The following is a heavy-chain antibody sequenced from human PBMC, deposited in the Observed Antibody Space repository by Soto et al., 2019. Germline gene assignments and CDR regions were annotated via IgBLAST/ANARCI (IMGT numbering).Heavy chain of an antibody. V-gene: IGHV4-34*01. CDR1: GGSSSDYY. J-gene: IGHJ4*02. CDR2: INHSGST. Sequence: SETLSLSCAVYGGSSSDYYCSWIRQPPGKGLEWIGEINHSGSTNYNPSLKSRVTISVDTSKNQFSLKLTSVTAADTAVYYCARGLRTLRGYWGQGTLVTVSS. CDR3: ARGLRTLRGY. D-gene: IGHD2-15*01.